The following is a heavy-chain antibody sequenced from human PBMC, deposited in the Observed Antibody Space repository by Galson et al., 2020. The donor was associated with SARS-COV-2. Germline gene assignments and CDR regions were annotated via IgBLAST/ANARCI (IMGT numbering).Heavy chain of an antibody. D-gene: IGHD2-21*01. V-gene: IGHV4-59*02. CDR1: GDSVSGFD. J-gene: IGHJ4*02. Sequence: SETLSLTCTVSGDSVSGFDWSWFRQPPEKGLEWIGYLHRSGGTVYNSSLTSRVTISPDTSKNQFTLKLKFVNNADTGVYYCARGAWSHSHWGRGVLVTVSS. CDR3: ARGAWSHSH. CDR2: LHRSGGT.